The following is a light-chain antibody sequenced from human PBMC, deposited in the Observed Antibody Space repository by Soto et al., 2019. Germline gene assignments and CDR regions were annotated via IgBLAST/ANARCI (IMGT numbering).Light chain of an antibody. Sequence: TLSVSPGGRATLSCRASQSISDTLAWYQQKPGQAPRLLIYSASRGATGFPARFSGSGSGTDFTLTISSLQSEDFAVYYCQQYNSYRTFGQGTKVDIK. CDR1: QSISDT. CDR3: QQYNSYRT. J-gene: IGKJ1*01. V-gene: IGKV3-15*01. CDR2: SAS.